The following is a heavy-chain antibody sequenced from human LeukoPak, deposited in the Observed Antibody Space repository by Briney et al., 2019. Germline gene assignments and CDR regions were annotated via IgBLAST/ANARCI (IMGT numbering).Heavy chain of an antibody. CDR2: IYYSGST. CDR3: ARDDPPFGVVIDY. Sequence: SETLSLTCTVSGGSISSYYWSWIRQPPGKGLEWIGYIYYSGSTNYNPSLKSRVTISVDTSKNQFSLKLSSVTAADTAVYYCARDDPPFGVVIDYWGQGTLVTVSS. D-gene: IGHD3-3*01. V-gene: IGHV4-59*12. CDR1: GGSISSYY. J-gene: IGHJ4*02.